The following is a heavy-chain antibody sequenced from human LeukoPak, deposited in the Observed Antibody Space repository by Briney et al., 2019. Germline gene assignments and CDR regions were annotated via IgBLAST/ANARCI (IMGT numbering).Heavy chain of an antibody. CDR2: ISSSGSTI. Sequence: GGSLRLSCAASGFTFSSYEMNWVRQAPGKGREWVSYISSSGSTIYYEDSVKGRFTISRDNAKNSLYVQMNSLRAEDTAVYYCARDYYDSSGYYYHDYWGQGTLVTVSS. V-gene: IGHV3-48*03. J-gene: IGHJ4*02. D-gene: IGHD3-22*01. CDR3: ARDYYDSSGYYYHDY. CDR1: GFTFSSYE.